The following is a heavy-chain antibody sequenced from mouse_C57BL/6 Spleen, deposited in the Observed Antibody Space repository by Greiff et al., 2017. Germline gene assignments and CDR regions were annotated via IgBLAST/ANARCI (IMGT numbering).Heavy chain of an antibody. CDR3: ARTHCYGSLAWLAY. CDR1: GFTFSDYG. V-gene: IGHV5-17*01. D-gene: IGHD1-1*01. J-gene: IGHJ3*01. CDR2: ISSGSSTI. Sequence: EVKPQESGGGLVKPGGSLKLSCAASGFTFSDYGMHWVRQAPEKGLEWVAYISSGSSTIYYADTVKGRFTISRDNAKNTLFLQMTSLRSEDTAMYYCARTHCYGSLAWLAYWGQGTLVTVSA.